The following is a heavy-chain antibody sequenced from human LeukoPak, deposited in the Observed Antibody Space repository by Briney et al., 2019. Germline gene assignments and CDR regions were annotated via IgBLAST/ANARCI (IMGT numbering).Heavy chain of an antibody. J-gene: IGHJ4*02. CDR3: ARMSSGYEDY. CDR2: ISSSGSTT. D-gene: IGHD3-22*01. V-gene: IGHV3-23*01. CDR1: GFTFSSYA. Sequence: PGGSLRLSCSASGFTFSSYAMRWVRQAPGKGLEWVSAISSSGSTTYYADSVKGRFTISRDNSRNTVYLQMSSLRAEDTAVYYCARMSSGYEDYWGQGTLVTVSS.